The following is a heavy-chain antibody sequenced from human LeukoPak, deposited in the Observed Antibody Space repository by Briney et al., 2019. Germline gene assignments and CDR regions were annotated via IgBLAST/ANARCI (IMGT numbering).Heavy chain of an antibody. CDR2: ILYDGKI. CDR1: EFTISRYW. Sequence: PGGSLRLSCAASEFTISRYWMHWVRQAPGKGLEWVAVILYDGKIFYASSVKGRFTISRDNSKNTLYLQMNSLRSEDTAIYYCVREGGEGRRTGDEAFDIWGQGTMVTVSS. J-gene: IGHJ3*02. V-gene: IGHV3-30*03. CDR3: VREGGEGRRTGDEAFDI. D-gene: IGHD3/OR15-3a*01.